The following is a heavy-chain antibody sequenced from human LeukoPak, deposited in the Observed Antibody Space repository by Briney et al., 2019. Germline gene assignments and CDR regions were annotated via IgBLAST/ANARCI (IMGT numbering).Heavy chain of an antibody. D-gene: IGHD3-22*01. CDR3: ATLCGDYYDSSGSNDY. J-gene: IGHJ4*02. CDR1: GFTFSSYS. Sequence: SGGSLRLSCAASGFTFSSYSMNWVRPAPGKGLEWVSSISSSSSYIYYADSVKGRFTISRDNAKNSLYLQMSSLRAEDTAVYYCATLCGDYYDSSGSNDYWGQGTLVTVSS. V-gene: IGHV3-21*01. CDR2: ISSSSSYI.